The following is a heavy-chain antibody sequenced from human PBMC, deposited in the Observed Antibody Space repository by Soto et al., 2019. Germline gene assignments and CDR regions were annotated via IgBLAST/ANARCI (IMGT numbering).Heavy chain of an antibody. CDR1: GYTFTSYD. D-gene: IGHD6-19*01. V-gene: IGHV1-8*01. CDR2: MNPNSGNT. J-gene: IGHJ5*02. CDR3: ARGRFDRQWLGHSRFDP. Sequence: ASVKVSCKASGYTFTSYDINWVRQATGQGLEWMGWMNPNSGNTGYAQKFQGRVTMTRNTSISTAYMELSSLRSEDTAVYYCARGRFDRQWLGHSRFDPWGQGTLVTVTS.